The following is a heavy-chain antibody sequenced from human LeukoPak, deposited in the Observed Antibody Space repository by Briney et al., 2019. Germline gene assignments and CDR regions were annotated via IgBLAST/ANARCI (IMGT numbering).Heavy chain of an antibody. Sequence: SETLSLTCTVSGGSISSSSYYWGWIRQPPGKGLEWIGSIYYSGSTYYNPSLKSRVTISVDTSKNQFSLKLSSVTAADTAVYYCARTKGAVAYNWGLFDYWGQGTLVTVSS. D-gene: IGHD6-19*01. V-gene: IGHV4-39*01. CDR2: IYYSGST. CDR3: ARTKGAVAYNWGLFDY. CDR1: GGSISSSSYY. J-gene: IGHJ4*02.